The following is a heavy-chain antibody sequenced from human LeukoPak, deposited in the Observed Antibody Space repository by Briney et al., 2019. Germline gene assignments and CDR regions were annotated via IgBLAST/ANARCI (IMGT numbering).Heavy chain of an antibody. Sequence: PGGSLRLSCAASGFTFSSYAMHWVRQAPGKGLEWVAVISYDGSNKYYADSVKGRFTISRANSKNTLYLQMNSLRAEDTAVYYCAREAILGAHFDYWGQGTLVTVSS. CDR1: GFTFSSYA. CDR2: ISYDGSNK. J-gene: IGHJ4*02. CDR3: AREAILGAHFDY. V-gene: IGHV3-30-3*01. D-gene: IGHD3-3*01.